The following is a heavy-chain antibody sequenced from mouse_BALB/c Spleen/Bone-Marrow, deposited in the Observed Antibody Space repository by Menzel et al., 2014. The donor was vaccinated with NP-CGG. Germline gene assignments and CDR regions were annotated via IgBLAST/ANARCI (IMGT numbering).Heavy chain of an antibody. CDR3: ARKGYCNYHYYAMDY. J-gene: IGHJ4*01. Sequence: QVQLQQSGAELAKPGASVKMSCKASGYTFTNYWMHWIKQRPGQGLEWIGYINPSTGYTEYNQKFKDKATLTADKSSSTAYMQLSSLTSEDSAVYYCARKGYCNYHYYAMDYWGQGTSVTVSS. V-gene: IGHV1-7*01. D-gene: IGHD2-1*01. CDR1: GYTFTNYW. CDR2: INPSTGYT.